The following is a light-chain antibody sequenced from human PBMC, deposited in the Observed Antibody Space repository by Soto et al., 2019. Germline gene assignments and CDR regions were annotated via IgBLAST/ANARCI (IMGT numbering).Light chain of an antibody. Sequence: SLXXXVGDRVTITCRASQSINTYLNWYQQKPGGAPRLLIYASSTLHSGVPSRFSGSASGTDFTLIISSLQPEDFATYYCQQTFIAPRTFGRGTKV. V-gene: IGKV1-39*01. CDR2: ASS. J-gene: IGKJ1*01. CDR1: QSINTY. CDR3: QQTFIAPRT.